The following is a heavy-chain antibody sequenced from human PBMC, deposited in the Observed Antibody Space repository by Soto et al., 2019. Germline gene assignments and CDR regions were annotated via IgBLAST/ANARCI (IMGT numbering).Heavy chain of an antibody. CDR3: ARSSIEPRVFMYPFDS. D-gene: IGHD6-6*01. CDR1: GDSITCSSHY. CDR2: IYYDGNT. Sequence: PSETLSLTCTVSGDSITCSSHYWGWVRQPPGKGMECIANIYYDGNTYYNPSLKSRVAISLDTSKNQFSLRLNSVTAADTAVYYCARSSIEPRVFMYPFDSWGQGTLVTVS. J-gene: IGHJ4*02. V-gene: IGHV4-39*01.